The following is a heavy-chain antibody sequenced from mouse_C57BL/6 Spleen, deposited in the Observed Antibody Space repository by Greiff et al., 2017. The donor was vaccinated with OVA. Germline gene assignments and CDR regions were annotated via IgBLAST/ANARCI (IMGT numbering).Heavy chain of an antibody. CDR1: GYTFTSCW. CDR2: IDPSDSYT. J-gene: IGHJ4*01. V-gene: IGHV1-50*01. Sequence: QVQLQQPGAELVKPGASVKLSCKASGYTFTSCWMQWVKQRPGQGLEWIGEIDPSDSYTNYNQKFKGKATLTVDTSSSTAYMQLSSLTSEDSAVYYCARQGGAMDYWGQGTSVTVSS. CDR3: ARQGGAMDY.